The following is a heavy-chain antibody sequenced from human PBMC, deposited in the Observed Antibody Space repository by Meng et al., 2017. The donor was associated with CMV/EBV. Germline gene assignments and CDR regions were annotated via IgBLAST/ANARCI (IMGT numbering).Heavy chain of an antibody. D-gene: IGHD3-22*01. Sequence: SGFTFSASAMSWVRQAPGKGLEWVSSISGTGGNTYYADSVKGRFTISRDDSHNTLFLHMNSLRAEDTAVYYCAKADYYDGSGYYFDYWGQGTLVTVSS. CDR2: ISGTGGNT. CDR3: AKADYYDGSGYYFDY. J-gene: IGHJ4*02. CDR1: GFTFSASA. V-gene: IGHV3-23*01.